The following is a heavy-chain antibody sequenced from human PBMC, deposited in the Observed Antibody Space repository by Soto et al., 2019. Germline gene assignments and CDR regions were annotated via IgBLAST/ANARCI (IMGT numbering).Heavy chain of an antibody. CDR1: GGSISSYY. CDR2: IYYSGST. V-gene: IGHV4-59*08. CDR3: ARLWTSEPDYASEEDYYYYYMDV. D-gene: IGHD4-17*01. Sequence: QVQLQESGPGLVKPSETLSLTCTVSGGSISSYYWSWIRQPPGKGLEWIGYIYYSGSTNYNPSLESRLPISVDTSKNQSSRKLSSVTDEDTAVYYCARLWTSEPDYASEEDYYYYYMDVWGKGTTVTVSS. J-gene: IGHJ6*03.